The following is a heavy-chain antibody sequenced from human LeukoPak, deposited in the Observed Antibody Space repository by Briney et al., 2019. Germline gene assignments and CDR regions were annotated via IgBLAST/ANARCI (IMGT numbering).Heavy chain of an antibody. Sequence: SETLSLTCTVSGGSISSGGYYWSWIRQHPGKGLEWIGYIYYSGSTYYNPSLKSRVTISVDASKNQFSLKLSSVTAADTAVYYCARFPDSSGFPDAFDIWGQGTMVTVSS. CDR1: GGSISSGGYY. CDR3: ARFPDSSGFPDAFDI. D-gene: IGHD3-22*01. V-gene: IGHV4-31*03. CDR2: IYYSGST. J-gene: IGHJ3*02.